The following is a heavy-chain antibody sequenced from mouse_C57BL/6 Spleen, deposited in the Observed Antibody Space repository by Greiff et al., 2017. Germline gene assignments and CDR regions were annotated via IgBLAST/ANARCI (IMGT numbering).Heavy chain of an antibody. D-gene: IGHD1-1*01. CDR3: ARSRATVVATRDYFDY. CDR1: GFNIKNTY. J-gene: IGHJ2*01. Sequence: VQLQQSVAELVRPGASVKLSCTASGFNIKNTYMHWVQQRPEQGLEWIGRIDPANGNTKYAPKFQGKATITADTSSNTAYLQLSSLTSEDTAIYYCARSRATVVATRDYFDYWGQGTTLTVSS. V-gene: IGHV14-3*01. CDR2: IDPANGNT.